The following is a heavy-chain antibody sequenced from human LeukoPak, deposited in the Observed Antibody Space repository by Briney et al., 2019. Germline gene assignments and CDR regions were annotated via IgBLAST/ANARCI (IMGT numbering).Heavy chain of an antibody. V-gene: IGHV4-39*01. CDR2: IYYSGSI. Sequence: PSETLSLTCTVSGGSISSSSYHWGWIRQPPGKGLEWIGSIYYSGSIYYNPSLKSRVTISVDTSKNQFSLKLSSVTAADTAVYYCARHAPVGDILTGYYNPIDYWGQGTLVTVSS. CDR3: ARHAPVGDILTGYYNPIDY. J-gene: IGHJ4*02. CDR1: GGSISSSSYH. D-gene: IGHD3-9*01.